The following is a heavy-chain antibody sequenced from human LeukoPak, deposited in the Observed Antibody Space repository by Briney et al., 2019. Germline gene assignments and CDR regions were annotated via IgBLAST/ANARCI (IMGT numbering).Heavy chain of an antibody. Sequence: SLCLSCAASGFTISSTDLWWGRQAPPSGLLGGAGISSVGSSTYYAHSVKGRFTISIDNSKNMLYLQMTSLTAEDTAVYYCAKPYYYGSRSYMDYWGQGTLVTVSS. CDR3: AKPYYYGSRSYMDY. J-gene: IGHJ4*02. CDR2: ISSVGSST. CDR1: GFTISSTD. V-gene: IGHV3-30*18. D-gene: IGHD3-10*01.